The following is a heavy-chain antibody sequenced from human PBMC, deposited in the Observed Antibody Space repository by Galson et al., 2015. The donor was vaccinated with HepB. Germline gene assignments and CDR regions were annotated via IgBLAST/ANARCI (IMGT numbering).Heavy chain of an antibody. J-gene: IGHJ4*02. CDR3: VRDSVWGEDPPNFVN. CDR2: IHGSSRYI. CDR1: GFTFSSYT. Sequence: SLRLSCAASGFTFSSYTMSWVRQAPGRGLEWVSSIHGSSRYIYYADSLRGRFTISRDNANNSLFLQLNRLEAEDTAVYFCVRDSVWGEDPPNFVNWGQGTLVAVSS. D-gene: IGHD1-26*01. V-gene: IGHV3-21*01.